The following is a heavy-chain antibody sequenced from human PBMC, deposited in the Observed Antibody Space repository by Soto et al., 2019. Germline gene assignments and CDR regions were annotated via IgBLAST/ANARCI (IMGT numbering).Heavy chain of an antibody. J-gene: IGHJ4*02. CDR3: ASTPTVVVVAVVGIDY. V-gene: IGHV4-39*01. D-gene: IGHD2-15*01. Sequence: PSETLSLTCTVSGGSISSSSYYWGWIRQPPGKGLEWIGSIYYSGSTYYNPSLKSRVTISVDTSKNQFSLKLSSVTAADTAVYYCASTPTVVVVAVVGIDYWGQGTLVTVSS. CDR2: IYYSGST. CDR1: GGSISSSSYY.